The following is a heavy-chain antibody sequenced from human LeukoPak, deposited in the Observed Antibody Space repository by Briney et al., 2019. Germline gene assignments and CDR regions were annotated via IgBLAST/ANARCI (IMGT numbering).Heavy chain of an antibody. D-gene: IGHD6-19*01. V-gene: IGHV4-39*07. CDR3: ARVVAGTLRYRGGSRGDRFDY. J-gene: IGHJ4*02. CDR1: GGSISSNNYY. Sequence: SETLSLTCTVSGGSISSNNYYWGWIRQPPGKGLEWIGSIYNSGSTYYNPSLKSRVTISVDTSKNQFSLKLSSVTAADTAVYYCARVVAGTLRYRGGSRGDRFDYWGQGTLVTVSS. CDR2: IYNSGST.